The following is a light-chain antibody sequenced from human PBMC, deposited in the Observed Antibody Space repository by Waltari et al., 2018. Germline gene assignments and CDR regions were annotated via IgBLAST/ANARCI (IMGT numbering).Light chain of an antibody. CDR2: HAS. V-gene: IGKV3D-15*01. CDR3: QQYNRWPPLT. CDR1: QSIATD. Sequence: EVVMTQSPATLSVSSGERATLSCRASQSIATDLAWYQHKPGQAPRLLIYHASTRATAIPTRFRGSGSGTDFTLTISGLQSEDSAVYYCQQYNRWPPLTFGGGTKVEI. J-gene: IGKJ4*01.